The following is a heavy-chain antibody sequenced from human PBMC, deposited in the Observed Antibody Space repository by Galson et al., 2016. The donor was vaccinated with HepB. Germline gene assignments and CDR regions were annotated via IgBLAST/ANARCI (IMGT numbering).Heavy chain of an antibody. Sequence: SVKVSCKASGYILSSYGISWVRQAPGQGLEWVGWVSTYNGNTNYAQKFQGRVTMTTDTSTSTAYMELRSLRSDDTAFYYCARGSDWEGGYAFDVWGQGTIVTVSS. D-gene: IGHD3-9*01. CDR2: VSTYNGNT. CDR3: ARGSDWEGGYAFDV. J-gene: IGHJ3*01. CDR1: GYILSSYG. V-gene: IGHV1-18*01.